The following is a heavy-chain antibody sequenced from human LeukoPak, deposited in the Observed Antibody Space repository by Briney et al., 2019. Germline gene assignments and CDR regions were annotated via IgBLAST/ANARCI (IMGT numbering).Heavy chain of an antibody. CDR3: ARAPYGDWPSMSY. J-gene: IGHJ4*02. CDR1: GFTVSSNY. D-gene: IGHD4-17*01. V-gene: IGHV3-53*01. Sequence: PGGSLRLSCAASGFTVSSNYMSWVRQAPGKGLEWVSVIYSGGSTYYADSVKGRFTISRDNSKNTLYLQMNSLRAEDTAVYYCARAPYGDWPSMSYWGQGTLVTVSS. CDR2: IYSGGST.